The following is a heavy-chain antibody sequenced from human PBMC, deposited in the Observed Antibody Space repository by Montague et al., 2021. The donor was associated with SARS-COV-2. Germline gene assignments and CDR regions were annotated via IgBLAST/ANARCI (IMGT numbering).Heavy chain of an antibody. CDR1: GGSISSSSYY. D-gene: IGHD3-9*01. CDR2: NYYSGSS. Sequence: SETLSLTCTVSGGSISSSSYYWGWNRQPPGKGLEWIGSNYYSGSSYSNPYLKSRVTITVDTTKNQFSLKLSSVTAADTAVYYCATYFDILTGYYIDAFDIWGQGTMVTVSS. CDR3: ATYFDILTGYYIDAFDI. J-gene: IGHJ3*02. V-gene: IGHV4-39*01.